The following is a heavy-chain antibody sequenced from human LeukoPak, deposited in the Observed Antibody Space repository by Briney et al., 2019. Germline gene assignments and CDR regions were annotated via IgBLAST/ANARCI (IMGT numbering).Heavy chain of an antibody. CDR1: GYTFTGYY. CDR3: ARGDSSSWYSSPMDV. CDR2: INPNSGGT. Sequence: ASVKVSCKASGYTFTGYYMHWVRQAPGQGLEWMGWINPNSGGTNYAQKFQGRVTMTRDTSISTAYMELSSLRSEDTAVYYCARGDSSSWYSSPMDVWGKGTTVTVS. D-gene: IGHD6-13*01. J-gene: IGHJ6*03. V-gene: IGHV1-2*02.